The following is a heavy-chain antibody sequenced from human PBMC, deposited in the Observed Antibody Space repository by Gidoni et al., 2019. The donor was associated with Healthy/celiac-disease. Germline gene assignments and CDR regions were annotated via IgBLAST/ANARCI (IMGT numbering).Heavy chain of an antibody. CDR1: GFTFDDYA. J-gene: IGHJ5*02. D-gene: IGHD3-9*01. V-gene: IGHV3-9*01. CDR2: IRWNNGSI. CDR3: AKDRVAYYDILTGYSNCFDP. Sequence: EVQLVESGGGLVQPGRSLRLSCAASGFTFDDYAMHWVRQAPGKGLDWVSGIRWNNGSIGYADSVKGRFTISRDNAKNSLYLQMNSLRAEDTALYYCAKDRVAYYDILTGYSNCFDPWGQGTLVTVSS.